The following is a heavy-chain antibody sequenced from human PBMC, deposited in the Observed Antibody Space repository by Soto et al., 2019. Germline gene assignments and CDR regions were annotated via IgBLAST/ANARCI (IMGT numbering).Heavy chain of an antibody. D-gene: IGHD6-13*01. CDR2: IDQDGSGK. J-gene: IGHJ4*02. Sequence: GGSLRLSCTASGFTFRSFWMSWVRQAPGKGLEWVANIDQDGSGKYYVDSVKGRFTVSRDNAKNSLYLQMNSLTAEDTAVYYCVSSSWGYLDSWGQGTQVTVSS. V-gene: IGHV3-7*01. CDR3: VSSSWGYLDS. CDR1: GFTFRSFW.